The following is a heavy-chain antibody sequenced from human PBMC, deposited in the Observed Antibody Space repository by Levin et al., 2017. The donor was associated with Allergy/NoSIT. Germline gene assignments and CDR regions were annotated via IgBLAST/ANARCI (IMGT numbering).Heavy chain of an antibody. Sequence: ESLKISCAVYGGSFSGYYWTWIRQPPGKGLEWIGEITYSGSTNYNPSLKSRVTISVDTSKNQFSLKLTSVTAADTAVYFCARDLMHWGQGTPVTVSS. CDR2: ITYSGST. J-gene: IGHJ4*02. D-gene: IGHD3-16*01. CDR1: GGSFSGYY. V-gene: IGHV4-34*01. CDR3: ARDLMH.